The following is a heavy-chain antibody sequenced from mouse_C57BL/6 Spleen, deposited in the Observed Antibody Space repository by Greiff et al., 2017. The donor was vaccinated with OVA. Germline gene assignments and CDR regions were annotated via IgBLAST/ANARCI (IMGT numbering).Heavy chain of an antibody. CDR2: IYPRSGNT. CDR1: GYTFTSYG. D-gene: IGHD2-4*01. CDR3: ARWVYDYDGGYAMDY. J-gene: IGHJ4*01. Sequence: QVQLQQSGAELARPGASVKLSCKASGYTFTSYGISWVKQRTGQGLEWIGEIYPRSGNTYYNEKFKGKATLTADKSSSTAYMELRSLTSEDSAVYFCARWVYDYDGGYAMDYWGQGTSVTVSS. V-gene: IGHV1-81*01.